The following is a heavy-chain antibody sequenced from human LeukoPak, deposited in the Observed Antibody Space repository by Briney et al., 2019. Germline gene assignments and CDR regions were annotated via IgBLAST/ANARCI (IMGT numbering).Heavy chain of an antibody. CDR1: GFTFSSYG. J-gene: IGHJ4*02. V-gene: IGHV3-30*02. D-gene: IGHD1-26*01. Sequence: PGGSLRLSCAASGFTFSSYGMHWVRQAPGKGLEWVAFIQYDGSNKYYVESVEGRFTISRDKSKNTLYLQMNSLRAEDTAVYYCAIDGGSYSVDYWGQGTLVTVSS. CDR2: IQYDGSNK. CDR3: AIDGGSYSVDY.